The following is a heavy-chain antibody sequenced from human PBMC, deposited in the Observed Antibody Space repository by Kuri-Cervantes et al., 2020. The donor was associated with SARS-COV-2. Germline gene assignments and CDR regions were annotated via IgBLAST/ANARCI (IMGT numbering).Heavy chain of an antibody. J-gene: IGHJ3*02. CDR2: IYYSGST. CDR1: GGSISSSSYY. V-gene: IGHV4-39*07. CDR3: ARVKGDDFWSGRQSDAFDI. Sequence: GSLRLSCTVSGGSISSSSYYWGWIRQPPGKGLGWIGSIYYSGSTYYNPPLKSRVTISVDTSKNQFSLKLSSVTAADTAVYYCARVKGDDFWSGRQSDAFDIWGQGTMVTVSS. D-gene: IGHD3-3*01.